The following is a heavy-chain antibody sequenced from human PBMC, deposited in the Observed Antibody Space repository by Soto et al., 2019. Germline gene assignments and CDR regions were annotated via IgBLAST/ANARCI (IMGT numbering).Heavy chain of an antibody. Sequence: PSETLSLTCTVSGGSISSYYWSWIRQPPGKGLECIGYIYYSGSTNYNPSLKSRVTISVDTSKNQFSLKLSSVTAADTAVYYCARVYYDSSGYYYASASGAFDIWGQGTMVTVSS. V-gene: IGHV4-59*01. CDR3: ARVYYDSSGYYYASASGAFDI. CDR1: GGSISSYY. D-gene: IGHD3-22*01. J-gene: IGHJ3*02. CDR2: IYYSGST.